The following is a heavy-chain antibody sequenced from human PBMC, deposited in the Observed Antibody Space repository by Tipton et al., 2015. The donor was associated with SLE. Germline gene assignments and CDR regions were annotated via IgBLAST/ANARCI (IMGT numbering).Heavy chain of an antibody. Sequence: TLSLTCAVYGGSFSGYYWSWIRQPPGKGLEWIGEINHSGSTNYNPSLKSRVTISVDTSKNQFSLKLSSVTAADTAVYYCAREQNGVLMVYAIRRRNWFDPWGQGTLVTVSS. V-gene: IGHV4-34*01. CDR1: GGSFSGYY. J-gene: IGHJ5*02. D-gene: IGHD2-8*01. CDR2: INHSGST. CDR3: AREQNGVLMVYAIRRRNWFDP.